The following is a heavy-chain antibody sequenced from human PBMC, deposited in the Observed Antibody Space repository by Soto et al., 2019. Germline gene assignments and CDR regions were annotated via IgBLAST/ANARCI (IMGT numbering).Heavy chain of an antibody. CDR2: INHSGST. Sequence: QVQLQQWGAGLLKPSETLSLTCAVYGGSFSGYYWSWIRQPPGKGLEWIGEINHSGSTNYNPSLKIRITIAGDPSKNHSSRKLSSVTATDTAVYYCARERDYYYYYGMDVWGQGTTATFSS. CDR1: GGSFSGYY. J-gene: IGHJ6*02. CDR3: ARERDYYYYYGMDV. V-gene: IGHV4-34*01.